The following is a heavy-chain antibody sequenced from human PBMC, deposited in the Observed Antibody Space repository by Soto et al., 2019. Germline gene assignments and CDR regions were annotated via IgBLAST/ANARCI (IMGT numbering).Heavy chain of an antibody. Sequence: QVQLQESGPGLVKPSQTLSLTCTVSGGSISSGDYYWSWIRQPPGKGLEWIGYIYYSGSTYYNPSLKIRVTISVDTSKNQFSLKLSSVTAADTAVYYCGRTTVTTAKYYYYYGMDVWGQGTTVTVSS. CDR2: IYYSGST. CDR3: GRTTVTTAKYYYYYGMDV. CDR1: GGSISSGDYY. J-gene: IGHJ6*02. V-gene: IGHV4-30-4*01. D-gene: IGHD4-17*01.